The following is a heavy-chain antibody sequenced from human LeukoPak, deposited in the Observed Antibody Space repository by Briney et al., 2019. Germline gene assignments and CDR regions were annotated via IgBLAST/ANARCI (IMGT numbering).Heavy chain of an antibody. CDR1: GFTFSSYS. D-gene: IGHD6-13*01. CDR3: AREIAAAHTNWFDP. V-gene: IGHV3-21*01. J-gene: IGHJ5*02. Sequence: GGSLRLSCAASGFTFSSYSMNWVRQAPGEGLEWVSSISSSSSYIYYADSVKGRFTISRDNAKNSLYLQMNSLRAEDTAVYYCAREIAAAHTNWFDPWGQGTLVTVSS. CDR2: ISSSSSYI.